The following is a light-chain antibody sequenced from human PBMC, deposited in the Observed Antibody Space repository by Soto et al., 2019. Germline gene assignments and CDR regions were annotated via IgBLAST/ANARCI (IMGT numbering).Light chain of an antibody. J-gene: IGKJ1*01. CDR2: DAS. CDR1: QYVGTR. V-gene: IGKV3-11*01. Sequence: EIGLAQSPGTLPSSPWETATLSCRASQYVGTRLAWYQHKPGQAPRLLIYDASNRATGIPARFSGSGSGTDFTLTISSLEPEDFAVYYCQQRSNWTFGQGTKVDI. CDR3: QQRSNWT.